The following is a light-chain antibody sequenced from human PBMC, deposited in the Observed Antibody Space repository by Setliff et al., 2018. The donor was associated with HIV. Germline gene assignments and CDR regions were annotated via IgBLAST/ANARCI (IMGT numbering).Light chain of an antibody. CDR3: CSNTGSNTYV. CDR1: SSDVGRYNL. J-gene: IGLJ1*01. Sequence: SVLTQPASVSGSPGQSITISCTGTSSDVGRYNLVSWYQQHPGKAPKLMIYQATKRPSGVSNRFYGSKSGNTASLTISGLQAEDEADYYCCSNTGSNTYVFGTGTKVTVL. V-gene: IGLV2-23*01. CDR2: QAT.